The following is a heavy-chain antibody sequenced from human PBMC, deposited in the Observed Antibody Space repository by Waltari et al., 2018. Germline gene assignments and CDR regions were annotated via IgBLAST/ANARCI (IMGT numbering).Heavy chain of an antibody. J-gene: IGHJ3*02. CDR1: GYTFTGCY. Sequence: QEQLVQSGAEVKKPGASVMVSCTASGYTFTGCYMHWVRQAPGQGLEWMGWVNPQSGGTGYAEKFQGRVTMTRDTSISTAYMELSRLTSDDTALYYCVRVGDRGLRNAFHIWGQGTMVTVSS. D-gene: IGHD3-16*01. CDR2: VNPQSGGT. V-gene: IGHV1-2*02. CDR3: VRVGDRGLRNAFHI.